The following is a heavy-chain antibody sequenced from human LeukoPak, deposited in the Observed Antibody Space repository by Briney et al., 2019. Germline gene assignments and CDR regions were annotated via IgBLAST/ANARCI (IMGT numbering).Heavy chain of an antibody. Sequence: ASVKVSCKASGYTLTSYDINWVRQATGEGLEWMGWMNPNSGRTGYAQNFQGRITITRNTSISTASMELSSLRSEDTAVYYCTRETSSRYFDYWGQGTLLTVSS. V-gene: IGHV1-8*01. CDR2: MNPNSGRT. CDR1: GYTLTSYD. J-gene: IGHJ4*02. CDR3: TRETSSRYFDY.